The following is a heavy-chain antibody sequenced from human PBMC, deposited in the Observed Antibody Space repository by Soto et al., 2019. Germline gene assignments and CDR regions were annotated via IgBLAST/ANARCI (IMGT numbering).Heavy chain of an antibody. V-gene: IGHV4-59*01. CDR2: IYYSGSA. J-gene: IGHJ4*02. CDR1: GDSISSYY. D-gene: IGHD2-2*01. CDR3: ATYYCTTATCYYFDH. Sequence: SETLSLTCTVSGDSISSYYWSWIRQTPGKGLEWIGYIYYSGSANYNPSLKSRVSFSVDTSKNQFSLKLSSVTAADTAVYYCATYYCTTATCYYFDHWGQGTLVTV.